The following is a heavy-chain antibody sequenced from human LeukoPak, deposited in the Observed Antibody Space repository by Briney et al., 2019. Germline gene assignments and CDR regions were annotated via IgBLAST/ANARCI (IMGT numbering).Heavy chain of an antibody. CDR2: IKVDGSET. CDR1: GFTFSNYW. V-gene: IGHV3-7*01. D-gene: IGHD4-11*01. J-gene: IGHJ4*02. CDR3: ARDGHWEVTRGHYFDY. Sequence: GGSLRLSCAASGFTFSNYWMRWVRQVPGKGLEWLANIKVDGSETYYVDSLKGRFTISRDNAKNSVYLQMNSLRVVDTAVYYCARDGHWEVTRGHYFDYWGQGTLVTVSS.